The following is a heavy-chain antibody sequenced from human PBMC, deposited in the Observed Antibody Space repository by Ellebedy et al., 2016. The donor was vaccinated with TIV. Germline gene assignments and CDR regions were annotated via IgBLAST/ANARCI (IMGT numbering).Heavy chain of an antibody. D-gene: IGHD4-23*01. CDR1: GFTFSVYW. CDR3: ARVHNGISGGDY. J-gene: IGHJ4*02. CDR2: TNQDGSKK. Sequence: GASLKISXAPSGFTFSVYWMSWVRQAPGKGLEWVASTNQDGSKKYYVDSVKGRFTLSRDNAKNSLYLQMNSLTDEDTAVYYCARVHNGISGGDYWGQGTLVTVSS. V-gene: IGHV3-7*01.